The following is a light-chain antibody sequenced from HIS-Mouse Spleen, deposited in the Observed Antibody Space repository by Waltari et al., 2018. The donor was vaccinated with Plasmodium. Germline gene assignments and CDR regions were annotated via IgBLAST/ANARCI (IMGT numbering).Light chain of an antibody. Sequence: DIQMTQSPSSLSASVGDRITITCRASQSFRNYLNWYQQKPGKAPKFLRYAAATMQSGVPSRFSGSVSGTDFTLTISSLQPEDFATYYWQQSYSTWTFGQGPKVAIK. CDR1: QSFRNY. V-gene: IGKV1-39*01. CDR2: AAA. J-gene: IGKJ1*01. CDR3: QQSYSTWT.